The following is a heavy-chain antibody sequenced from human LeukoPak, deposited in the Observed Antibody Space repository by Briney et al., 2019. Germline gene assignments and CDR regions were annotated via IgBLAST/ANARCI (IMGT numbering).Heavy chain of an antibody. Sequence: GGSLRLSCAASGFTFSNAWMNWVRQAPGKGLEWVGRIKSKTDGGTTDYAAPVKGRFTISRDDSKNTLYLQMNSLKTEDTAVYCCTTDPYYYDSSGYYRDFDYWGQGTLVTVSS. J-gene: IGHJ4*02. V-gene: IGHV3-15*07. D-gene: IGHD3-22*01. CDR2: IKSKTDGGTT. CDR1: GFTFSNAW. CDR3: TTDPYYYDSSGYYRDFDY.